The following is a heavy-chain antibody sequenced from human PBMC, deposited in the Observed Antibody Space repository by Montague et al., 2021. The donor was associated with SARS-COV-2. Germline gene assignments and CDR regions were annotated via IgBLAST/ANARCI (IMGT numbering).Heavy chain of an antibody. CDR1: GFTFSSYA. J-gene: IGHJ4*02. CDR3: VSPRGPSYYDILTGSAFDY. D-gene: IGHD3-9*01. V-gene: IGHV3-30-3*01. Sequence: SLRLSCAASGFTFSSYAMHWVRQAPGKGLEWVAVISYDGSNKYYADSVKGRFTISRDNSKNTLYLQMNSLRAEDTAVYYCVSPRGPSYYDILTGSAFDYWGQGTLVTVSS. CDR2: ISYDGSNK.